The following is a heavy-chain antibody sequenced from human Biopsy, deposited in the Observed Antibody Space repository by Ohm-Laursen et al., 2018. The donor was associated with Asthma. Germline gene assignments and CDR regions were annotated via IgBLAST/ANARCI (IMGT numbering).Heavy chain of an antibody. CDR3: AKGEWELLEANFDY. D-gene: IGHD1-26*01. V-gene: IGHV3-9*01. CDR1: GFTFDDYA. J-gene: IGHJ4*02. CDR2: ISWNSGSI. Sequence: SLRLSCAASGFTFDDYAMHWVRQAPGKGLEWVSGISWNSGSIGYADSEKGRFTISRDNAKNSLYLQMNSLRAEDTALYYCAKGEWELLEANFDYWGQGTLVTVSS.